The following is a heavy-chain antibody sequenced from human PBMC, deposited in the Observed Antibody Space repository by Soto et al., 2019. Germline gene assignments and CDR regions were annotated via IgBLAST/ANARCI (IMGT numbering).Heavy chain of an antibody. V-gene: IGHV3-23*01. D-gene: IGHD6-6*01. Sequence: EVQLLESGGGLVQPGGSLRLSCAASGFTFSSYAMSWVRQAPGKGLEWVSAISGSGGSTYYADSVKGRFTISRDNSKTTLYLQMNSLRAEDTAVYYCAKVTLEYSSSDDYWGQGTLVTVSS. J-gene: IGHJ4*02. CDR1: GFTFSSYA. CDR3: AKVTLEYSSSDDY. CDR2: ISGSGGST.